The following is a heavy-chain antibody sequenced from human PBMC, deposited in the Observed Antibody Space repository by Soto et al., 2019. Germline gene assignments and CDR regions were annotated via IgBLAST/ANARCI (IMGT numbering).Heavy chain of an antibody. V-gene: IGHV1-2*02. CDR2: INPKSGGT. CDR3: ARTGGIVVVPAAANWFDP. D-gene: IGHD2-2*01. CDR1: GYTFTGYY. Sequence: QVQLVQSGAEVKKPGASVKVSCKAAGYTFTGYYMHWVRQAPGQGLEWMGWINPKSGGTNYAQKFQGSVTITADESTSTAYMELSSLRSEDTAVYYCARTGGIVVVPAAANWFDPWGQGTLVTVSS. J-gene: IGHJ5*02.